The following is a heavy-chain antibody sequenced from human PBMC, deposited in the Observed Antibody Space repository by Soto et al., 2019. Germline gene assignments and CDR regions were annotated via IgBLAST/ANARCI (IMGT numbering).Heavy chain of an antibody. D-gene: IGHD4-17*01. CDR2: ISGDNGNT. J-gene: IGHJ4*02. CDR3: AREGIYGDSDY. Sequence: VASVKVSCKASGYTFSSYGITWVRQARGQGLEWVGWISGDNGNTNYAQKLQDRVTMAIDTSTSTAYMEMRRLRSDDTAVYFCAREGIYGDSDYWGQGTLVTVSS. V-gene: IGHV1-18*01. CDR1: GYTFSSYG.